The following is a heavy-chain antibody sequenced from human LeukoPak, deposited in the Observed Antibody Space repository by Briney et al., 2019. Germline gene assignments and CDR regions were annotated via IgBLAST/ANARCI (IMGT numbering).Heavy chain of an antibody. CDR1: GFTFSSYG. CDR3: AKDLGGGSGCYDL. D-gene: IGHD6-19*01. J-gene: IGHJ2*01. Sequence: PRGTLRPSCAASGFTFSSYGMHWVRQAPGKGLGSGAIISYDGSNKYYADSVQGRFTISRDNSKNTLYLQMNSLRAEDTAVYYCAKDLGGGSGCYDLWGRGTLVTVSS. CDR2: ISYDGSNK. V-gene: IGHV3-30*18.